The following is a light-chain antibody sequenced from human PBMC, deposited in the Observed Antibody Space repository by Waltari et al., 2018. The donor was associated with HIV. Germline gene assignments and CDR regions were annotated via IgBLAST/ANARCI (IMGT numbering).Light chain of an antibody. CDR1: QDVSHY. CDR2: DAS. Sequence: DIQMTQSPSALSAFVGDRVTISCRASQDVSHYVVWYQQKAGKAPKPLIYDASRLESGVPSRFSGGGSRTDFTLTISSLQPEDSATYYCQQYINYPATFGQGTQLEI. V-gene: IGKV1-16*01. CDR3: QQYINYPAT. J-gene: IGKJ5*01.